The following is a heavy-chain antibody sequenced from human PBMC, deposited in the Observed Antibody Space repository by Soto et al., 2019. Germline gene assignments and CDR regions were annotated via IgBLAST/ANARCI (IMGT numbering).Heavy chain of an antibody. CDR1: GFTFSSYG. Sequence: TGGSLRLSCAASGFTFSSYGMHWVRQAPGKGLEWVAVISYDGSNKYYADSVKGRFTISRDNSKNTLYLQMNSLRAEDTAVYYCAKDLGITARGYYGMDVWGQGTTVTVSS. D-gene: IGHD3-22*01. CDR2: ISYDGSNK. J-gene: IGHJ6*02. CDR3: AKDLGITARGYYGMDV. V-gene: IGHV3-30*18.